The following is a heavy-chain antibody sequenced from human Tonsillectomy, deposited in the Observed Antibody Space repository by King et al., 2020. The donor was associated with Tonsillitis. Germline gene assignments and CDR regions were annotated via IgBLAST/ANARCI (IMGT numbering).Heavy chain of an antibody. V-gene: IGHV1-18*04. CDR3: ARDLPDIVIVSAAAIIAFDI. Sequence: QLVQSGAEVKKPGASVKVSCKASGYTFTSYGISWVRQAPGQGLEWMGWNSAYNGDTHYAQKFQGRVTMTTDTPTSTAYMELRSLRSDDTAVYYCARDLPDIVIVSAAAIIAFDIWGQGTMVTVSS. D-gene: IGHD2-2*01. CDR2: NSAYNGDT. J-gene: IGHJ3*02. CDR1: GYTFTSYG.